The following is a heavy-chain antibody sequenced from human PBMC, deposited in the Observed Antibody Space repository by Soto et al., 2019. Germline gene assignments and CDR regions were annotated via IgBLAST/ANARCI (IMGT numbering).Heavy chain of an antibody. V-gene: IGHV1-3*01. CDR3: ARGGSLYWYFDL. CDR2: INAGNGNT. CDR1: GYTFTNYA. Sequence: ASVKVSCKASGYTFTNYAMHWVRQAPGQRLEWMGLINAGNGNTKYSQKFQGRVTITRDTSASTAYMELSSLRSEDTAVYYCARGGSLYWYFDLCGRGTLVTVSS. J-gene: IGHJ2*01. D-gene: IGHD1-26*01.